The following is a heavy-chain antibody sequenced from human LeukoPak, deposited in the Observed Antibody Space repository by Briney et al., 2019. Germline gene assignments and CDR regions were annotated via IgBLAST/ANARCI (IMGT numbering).Heavy chain of an antibody. J-gene: IGHJ4*02. V-gene: IGHV4-34*01. Sequence: SETLSLTCAVYGGSFSGYYWSWIRQPPGKGLEWIGSIYYSGTTHYNPSLESRVTISVDTSKNQFSLKLSSVTAADTAVYYCARRNGIWFGELLTDYWGQGTLVTVSS. CDR1: GGSFSGYY. CDR3: ARRNGIWFGELLTDY. D-gene: IGHD3-10*01. CDR2: IYYSGTT.